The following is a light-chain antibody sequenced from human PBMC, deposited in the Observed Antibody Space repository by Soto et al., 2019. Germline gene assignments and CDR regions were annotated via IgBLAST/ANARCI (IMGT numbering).Light chain of an antibody. V-gene: IGKV3-11*01. Sequence: EIVLTQSPATLSLSPGERATLSCRASQSVSSYLAWYQQKPGQAPRLLIYDVSNRATGIPARFSGSGSGTDFTLTISSLEPEDVAVYYCQHRANWPLTFGGGTKVEIK. CDR3: QHRANWPLT. CDR1: QSVSSY. CDR2: DVS. J-gene: IGKJ4*01.